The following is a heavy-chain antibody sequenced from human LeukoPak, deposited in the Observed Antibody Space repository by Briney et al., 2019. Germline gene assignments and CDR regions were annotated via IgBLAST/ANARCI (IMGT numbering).Heavy chain of an antibody. Sequence: ASVKVSCKVSGYTLTELSMHWVRQAPGKGLEWMGGFDPEDGETIYAQKFQGRITMTRDTSISTAYMELRSLRSDDTAVYYCARVVVVKTMVRGVIDYFDYWGQGTLVTVSS. V-gene: IGHV1-24*01. CDR2: FDPEDGET. J-gene: IGHJ4*02. CDR1: GYTLTELS. CDR3: ARVVVVKTMVRGVIDYFDY. D-gene: IGHD3-10*01.